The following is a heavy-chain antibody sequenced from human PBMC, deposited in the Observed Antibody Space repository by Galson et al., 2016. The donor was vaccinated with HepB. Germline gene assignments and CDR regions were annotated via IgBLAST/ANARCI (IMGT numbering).Heavy chain of an antibody. CDR2: ISGRGGTT. J-gene: IGHJ4*02. D-gene: IGHD2-15*01. CDR1: GFTFSSYA. Sequence: SLRLSCAASGFTFSSYAMNWVRQAPGKGLEWVSAISGRGGTTYYADSVKGRFTVSRDNSKNTLYLQMNSLRAEDTAVYYCARNRLGWSLLEAIDSWGQGTLVTVSS. CDR3: ARNRLGWSLLEAIDS. V-gene: IGHV3-23*01.